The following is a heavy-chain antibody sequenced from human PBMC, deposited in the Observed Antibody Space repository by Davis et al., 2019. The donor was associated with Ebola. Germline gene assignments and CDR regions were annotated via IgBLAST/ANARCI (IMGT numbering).Heavy chain of an antibody. Sequence: PGGSLRLSCAASGFSFSNFGMNWVRQAPGKGLEWVSGLSGSGGMTYYTDSVKGRFTISRDNSMNTVYVQMYSLRADDTAVYYCAKGGFYLYMDVWGKGTTVTVSS. V-gene: IGHV3-23*01. CDR3: AKGGFYLYMDV. J-gene: IGHJ6*03. D-gene: IGHD3-16*02. CDR1: GFSFSNFG. CDR2: LSGSGGMT.